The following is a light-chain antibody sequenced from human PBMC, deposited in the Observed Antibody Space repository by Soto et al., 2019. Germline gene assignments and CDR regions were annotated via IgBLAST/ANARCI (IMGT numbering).Light chain of an antibody. CDR3: LQHNDYPPT. J-gene: IGKJ1*01. V-gene: IGKV1-17*01. CDR2: IAS. Sequence: DIQMTQSPSSLSASVGDRVTITCRASQDIRNELGWYQQKPGKAPKRLIYIASSLQSGVPSRFSGSGSGTEFTLTISSLQPEDYATYYCLQHNDYPPTFGQGTKVEI. CDR1: QDIRNE.